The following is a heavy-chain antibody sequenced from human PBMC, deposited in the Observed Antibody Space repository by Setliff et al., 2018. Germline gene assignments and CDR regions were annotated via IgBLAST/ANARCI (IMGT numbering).Heavy chain of an antibody. Sequence: PSETLSLTCAVSGSSIISDYYWVWIRQPPGRGLEWIGSIFQSGNTYYNPSLKSRVTISVDTSKNQFSLKVNSVTAADTAVYYCARGETSGGTWFGEVYPFWGQGTLVTVSS. CDR1: GSSIISDYY. D-gene: IGHD3-10*01. J-gene: IGHJ4*02. CDR2: IFQSGNT. V-gene: IGHV4-38-2*01. CDR3: ARGETSGGTWFGEVYPF.